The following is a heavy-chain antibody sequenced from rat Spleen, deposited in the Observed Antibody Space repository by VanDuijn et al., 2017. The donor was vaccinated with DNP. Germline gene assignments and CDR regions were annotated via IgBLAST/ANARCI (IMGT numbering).Heavy chain of an antibody. CDR2: IQSGGNT. Sequence: QVQLKESGPGLVQPSQTLSLTRTVSGFSLTNYDVHWVRQPPGKGLEWKGRIQSGGNTDYNSALKSRLRISRDTSKSQVFLKMNSVQTEDTAMYFCARTAANFWGPGTMVTVSS. CDR1: GFSLTNYD. CDR3: ARTAANF. D-gene: IGHD1-2*01. V-gene: IGHV2-27*01. J-gene: IGHJ1*01.